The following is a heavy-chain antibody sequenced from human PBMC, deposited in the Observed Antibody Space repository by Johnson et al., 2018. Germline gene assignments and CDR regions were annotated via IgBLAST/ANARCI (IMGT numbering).Heavy chain of an antibody. CDR3: ARRAELRYVYYYSYYMDV. D-gene: IGHD1-7*01. V-gene: IGHV3-64*01. CDR1: GFPFSSYA. Sequence: EVQLVESGGGLVQPGGSLRLSCAASGFPFSSYAMHWVRQAPGKGLEYVSAISSNGGSTYYANSVKGRVTISRDNSKNTLYLQMGSLRAEDMAVYYCARRAELRYVYYYSYYMDVWGKGTTVTVSS. J-gene: IGHJ6*03. CDR2: ISSNGGST.